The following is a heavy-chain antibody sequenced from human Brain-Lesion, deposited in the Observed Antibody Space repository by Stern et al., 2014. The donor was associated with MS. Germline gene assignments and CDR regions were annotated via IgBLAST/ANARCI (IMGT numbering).Heavy chain of an antibody. CDR3: ARGERWFDS. Sequence: VQLEESVGGLVQPGGSLGLSCAASGFTFSNYWMHWVRQAPGKGLVWVSRVNNDGRRTSYADSVKGRFAMSRDNAKNTLYLQMNSLRVEDTAIYYCARGERWFDSWGQGTLVTVSS. J-gene: IGHJ5*01. D-gene: IGHD3-10*01. CDR2: VNNDGRRT. V-gene: IGHV3-74*02. CDR1: GFTFSNYW.